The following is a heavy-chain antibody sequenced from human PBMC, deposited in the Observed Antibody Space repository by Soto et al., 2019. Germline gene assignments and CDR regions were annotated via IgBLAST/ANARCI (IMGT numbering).Heavy chain of an antibody. J-gene: IGHJ5*02. CDR1: CGYIRSGDYY. V-gene: IGHV4-30-4*01. CDR3: ARERPDGARLDP. D-gene: IGHD6-6*01. CDR2: IYYSGST. Sequence: SETQSLPCTVSCGYIRSGDYYCILIRQPPGKGLEWIGYIYYSGSTYYNPSLKSRVTISVDTSKNQFSLKLSSVTAADTAVYYCARERPDGARLDPWGQGTLVTVSS.